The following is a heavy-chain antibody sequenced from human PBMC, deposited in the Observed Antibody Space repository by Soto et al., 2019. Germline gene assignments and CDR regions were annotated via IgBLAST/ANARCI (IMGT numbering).Heavy chain of an antibody. CDR2: ISGSGSST. CDR1: GFTFNNYA. CDR3: AKEKIASTVADFFDY. D-gene: IGHD6-19*01. J-gene: IGHJ4*02. V-gene: IGHV3-23*01. Sequence: EVHLLESGGGLVQPGGSLRLSCEASGFTFNNYAMTWVRQTPGKGLQWVSTISGSGSSTFYADSVRGRFTISRDNSKNTLYLPMNSLRAEDTALYYCAKEKIASTVADFFDYWGQGTLVTVSS.